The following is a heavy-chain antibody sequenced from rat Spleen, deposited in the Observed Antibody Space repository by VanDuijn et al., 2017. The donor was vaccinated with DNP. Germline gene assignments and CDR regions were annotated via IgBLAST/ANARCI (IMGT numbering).Heavy chain of an antibody. CDR2: ITSSGGST. J-gene: IGHJ1*01. CDR3: ARGSGTYYWYFDF. CDR1: GFTFNKYW. Sequence: EVQLVESGGDLVQPGRSLKLSCVASGFTFNKYWMTWIRQVPGKGLEWVAAITSSGGSTYYPDSVKGRFTISRDNAKNTLYLQMNSLRSEDTATYCCARGSGTYYWYFDFWGPGTMVTVSS. V-gene: IGHV5-31*01. D-gene: IGHD5-1*01.